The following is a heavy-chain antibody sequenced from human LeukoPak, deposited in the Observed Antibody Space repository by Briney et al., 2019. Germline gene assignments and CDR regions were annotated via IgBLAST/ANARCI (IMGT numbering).Heavy chain of an antibody. J-gene: IGHJ6*03. Sequence: PGGSLRLSCAASGFTFSSYSMNWVRQAPGKGLEWISSITSSSSYKFYADSVKGRFTISRDNAKNSLYLQMNSLRAEDTAVYYCARDPYSGAYYEGYYYYMDVWGKGTTVTVSS. CDR2: ITSSSSYK. CDR1: GFTFSSYS. CDR3: ARDPYSGAYYEGYYYYMDV. V-gene: IGHV3-21*01. D-gene: IGHD1-26*01.